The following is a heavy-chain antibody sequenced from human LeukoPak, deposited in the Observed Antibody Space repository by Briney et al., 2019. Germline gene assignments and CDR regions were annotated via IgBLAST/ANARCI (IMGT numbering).Heavy chain of an antibody. V-gene: IGHV3-11*01. D-gene: IGHD6-19*01. CDR2: ISGSGNDI. CDR1: GFRFSDHY. CDR3: ARGSGRSGSDY. Sequence: GGSLRLSCAASGFRFSDHYMTWVRQAPGKGLEWLSYISGSGNDIDYAGSVKGRFTISRDNAKNSLYLQTNILRAEDTAVYYCARGSGRSGSDYWGQGTLVTVSS. J-gene: IGHJ4*02.